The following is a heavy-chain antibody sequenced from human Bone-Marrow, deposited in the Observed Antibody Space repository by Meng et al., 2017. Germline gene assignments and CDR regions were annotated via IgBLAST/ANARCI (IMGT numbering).Heavy chain of an antibody. CDR3: ATMANYDSSGYYYSHYGMDV. V-gene: IGHV3-66*02. Sequence: GESLKISCAASGFTVSSNYMSWVRQAPGKGLEWVSVIYSGGSTYYADSVKGRFTISRDNSKNTLYLQMNSLRAEDTSVYYCATMANYDSSGYYYSHYGMDVWGQGTTVTVSS. CDR2: IYSGGST. J-gene: IGHJ6*02. D-gene: IGHD3-22*01. CDR1: GFTVSSNY.